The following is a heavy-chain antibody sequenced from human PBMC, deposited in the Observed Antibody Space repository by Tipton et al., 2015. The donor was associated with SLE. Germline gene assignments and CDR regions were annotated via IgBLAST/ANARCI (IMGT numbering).Heavy chain of an antibody. V-gene: IGHV3-15*01. D-gene: IGHD4-17*01. CDR1: GFTFNYAW. CDR2: IKNNADGGAV. Sequence: SLRLSCSPSGFTFNYAWVSWVRQAPGQGLEWVGRIKNNADGGAVDYAATGKGRFSISRDDSKDIVYLQMKSLEIEDTAFYYCTPDPVKKVITAYGDYFDAFLIWGHGTFVSVSS. J-gene: IGHJ3*02. CDR3: TPDPVKKVITAYGDYFDAFLI.